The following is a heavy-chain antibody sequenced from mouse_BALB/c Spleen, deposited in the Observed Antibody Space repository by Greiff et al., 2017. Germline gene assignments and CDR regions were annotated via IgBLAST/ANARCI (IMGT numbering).Heavy chain of an antibody. Sequence: EVQLLQSGPELVKPGASVKVSCKASGYSFTDYNMYWVKQSPGKSLEWIGYIDPYNGDTSYNQKFKGKATLTVNKSSSTAFMHLNSLTSEDSAVYYCASLVFDYWGQGTTVTVAA. CDR3: ASLVFDY. CDR1: GYSFTDYN. CDR2: IDPYNGDT. J-gene: IGHJ2*01. V-gene: IGHV1S135*01.